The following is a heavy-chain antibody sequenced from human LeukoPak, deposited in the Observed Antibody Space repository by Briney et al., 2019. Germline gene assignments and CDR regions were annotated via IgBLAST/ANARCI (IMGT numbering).Heavy chain of an antibody. D-gene: IGHD6-6*01. V-gene: IGHV3-30-3*01. CDR1: GFTFSSYA. Sequence: GGSLRLSCAASGFTFSSYAMHWVRQAPGKGLEWVAVISYDGSNKYYADSVKGRFTISRDNSKNSLYLQMNSLRAEDTAVYYCARGLYNSSPGAFDIWGQGTMVTVSS. J-gene: IGHJ3*02. CDR3: ARGLYNSSPGAFDI. CDR2: ISYDGSNK.